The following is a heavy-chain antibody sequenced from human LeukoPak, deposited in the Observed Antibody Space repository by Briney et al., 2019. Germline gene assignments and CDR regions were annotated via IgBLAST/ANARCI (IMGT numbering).Heavy chain of an antibody. J-gene: IGHJ4*02. CDR1: GASISSGNW. Sequence: PSETLSLTCAVSGASISSGNWWSWVRQPPGQGLEWIGEISRSGNTNYNPSLKSRVTISVDKCKNQFSLRLTSVTAADTAVYYCARGGLSFGEYWGQGTLVTVSS. D-gene: IGHD3-10*01. CDR3: ARGGLSFGEY. CDR2: ISRSGNT. V-gene: IGHV4-4*02.